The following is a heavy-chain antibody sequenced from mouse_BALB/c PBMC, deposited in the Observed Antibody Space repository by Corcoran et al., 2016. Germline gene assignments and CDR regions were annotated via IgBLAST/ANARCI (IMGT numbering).Heavy chain of an antibody. CDR1: GYSFTSSS. CDR2: IFPGSGNT. V-gene: IGHV1-66*01. CDR3: AKTARATYYFDY. Sequence: QVQLQQSGPELVKPGASVKISCKASGYSFTSSSIHWVKQRPGQGLAWIGWIFPGSGNTKYNEKFKGKATLTADTSSSTAYMQLSSLTSEDSAVYFCAKTARATYYFDYWGQGTTLAVSA. J-gene: IGHJ2*01. D-gene: IGHD3-2*01.